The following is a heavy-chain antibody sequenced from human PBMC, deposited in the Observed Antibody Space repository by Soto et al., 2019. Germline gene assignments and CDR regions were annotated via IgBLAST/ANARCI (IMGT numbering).Heavy chain of an antibody. Sequence: GGSLRLSCAASGFTFSGYAMSWVRQAPGKGLEWVSAISGSGGSTYYADSVKGRFTISRDNSKNTLYLQMNSLRAEDTAVYYCAKDFSVTTAYFDYWGQGTLVTVSS. CDR1: GFTFSGYA. CDR2: ISGSGGST. CDR3: AKDFSVTTAYFDY. D-gene: IGHD4-17*01. V-gene: IGHV3-23*01. J-gene: IGHJ4*02.